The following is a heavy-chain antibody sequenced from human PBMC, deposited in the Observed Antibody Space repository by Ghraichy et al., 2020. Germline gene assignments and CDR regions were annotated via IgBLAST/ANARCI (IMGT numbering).Heavy chain of an antibody. CDR2: IKADGSEK. Sequence: GGSLRLSCAASGFTFSGAWMSWVRQSPGKGLEWVSTIKADGSEKYYVDSVKGRFTISRDNAKNSLFLQMNSLRAEDTAIYYCARLGIHFDGSNYLGEHFHYWGQGTLVTVSS. CDR3: ARLGIHFDGSNYLGEHFHY. J-gene: IGHJ4*02. CDR1: GFTFSGAW. V-gene: IGHV3-7*03. D-gene: IGHD3-22*01.